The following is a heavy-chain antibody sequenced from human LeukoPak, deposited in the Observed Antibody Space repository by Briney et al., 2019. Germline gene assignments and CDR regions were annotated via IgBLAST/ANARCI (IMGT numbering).Heavy chain of an antibody. D-gene: IGHD3-22*01. CDR1: GFTFDDYA. V-gene: IGHV3-9*03. CDR3: AKGSDYYDSRGYYSFDY. J-gene: IGHJ4*02. CDR2: ISWNSGSI. Sequence: GRSLRLSCAASGFTFDDYAMHWVRQAPGKGLVWVSGISWNSGSIGYADSVKGRFTISRDNAKNSLYLQMNSLRAEDMALYYCAKGSDYYDSRGYYSFDYWGQGTLVTVSS.